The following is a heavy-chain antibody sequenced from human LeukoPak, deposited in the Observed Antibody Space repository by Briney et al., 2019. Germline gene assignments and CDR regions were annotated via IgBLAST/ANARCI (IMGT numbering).Heavy chain of an antibody. CDR1: GFTFSGFP. CDR2: LSSGGSNT. D-gene: IGHD4-17*01. Sequence: PGGSLRLSCAASGFTFSGFPMHWVRQAPGKGLEWVAALSSGGSNTYYTDSVKGRFTISRDNSKNKVYLQMNSLRAEDTAVYYCAREYYGALDYRGQGTLVTVSS. CDR3: AREYYGALDY. V-gene: IGHV3-30-3*01. J-gene: IGHJ4*02.